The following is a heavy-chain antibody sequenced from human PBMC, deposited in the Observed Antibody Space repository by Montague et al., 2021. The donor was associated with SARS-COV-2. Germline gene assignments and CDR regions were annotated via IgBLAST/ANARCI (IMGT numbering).Heavy chain of an antibody. D-gene: IGHD6-13*01. CDR2: LFHIDTA. CDR1: DGSVISTYPH. Sequence: SETLSLTCTVSDGSVISTYPHWHWVRQSPGRGLEWIGGYLFHIDTADYNASLRSRVTISVDTSKNQFSLKLTSVTAADTAVYYCTRGIDSYKTGYWGQGIQVTV. V-gene: IGHV4-61*01. CDR3: TRGIDSYKTGY. J-gene: IGHJ4*02.